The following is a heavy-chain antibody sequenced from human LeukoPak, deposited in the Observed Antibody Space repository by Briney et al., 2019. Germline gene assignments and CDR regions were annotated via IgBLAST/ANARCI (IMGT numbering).Heavy chain of an antibody. V-gene: IGHV3-30*14. CDR2: ISYDGSNK. D-gene: IGHD3-10*01. CDR1: GFTFSTYA. J-gene: IGHJ5*01. CDR3: ARSWIWVGELLSPGWFDS. Sequence: HPGGSLRLSCAASGFTFSTYAMHWVRQAPGKGLEWVAVISYDGSNKYYADSVKGRFTISKDNSKSTLYLQMNSLRAEDTAVYYCARSWIWVGELLSPGWFDSWGQGTLVTVSS.